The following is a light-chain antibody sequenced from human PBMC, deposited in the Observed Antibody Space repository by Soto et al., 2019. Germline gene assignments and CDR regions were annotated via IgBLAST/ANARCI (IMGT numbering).Light chain of an antibody. CDR1: QSILSDSNKRNY. CDR2: GAS. J-gene: IGKJ1*01. CDR3: QQYNNWPPWT. Sequence: DIVMTQSPDSLAVSLGERATINCKSSQSILSDSNKRNYFAWYQLKPGQPPKFIYGASTRASGVPDRFIGSGSGTDFTLTISSLQAEDVAVYYCQQYNNWPPWTFGQGTKVEIK. V-gene: IGKV4-1*01.